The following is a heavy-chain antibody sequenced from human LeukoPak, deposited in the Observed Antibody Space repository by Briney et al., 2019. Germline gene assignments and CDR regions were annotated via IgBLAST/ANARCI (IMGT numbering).Heavy chain of an antibody. D-gene: IGHD6-13*01. V-gene: IGHV1-46*01. CDR1: GYTFSGHY. CDR3: ARGLLAAAGFFVY. Sequence: ASVKVSCQASGYTFSGHYVHWVRQAPGQGLEWMGIINPSGGSTSYAQKFQGRVTMTRDTSTSTVYMELSSLRSEDTAVYYCARGLLAAAGFFVYWGQGTLVTVSS. CDR2: INPSGGST. J-gene: IGHJ4*02.